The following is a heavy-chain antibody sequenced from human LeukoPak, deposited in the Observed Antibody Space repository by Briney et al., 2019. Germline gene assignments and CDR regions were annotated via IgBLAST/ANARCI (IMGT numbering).Heavy chain of an antibody. Sequence: PSGTLSLTCTVSGGSFSSYDWSWIRQPPGKGLEWIGDIYDIGSTKYNPSFKSRVTMSVDTSRNQFSLKLSSVTAADTAVYHCARTYYYDSSGYLNHWFDPWGQGTLVTVSS. CDR2: IYDIGST. CDR1: GGSFSSYD. J-gene: IGHJ5*02. CDR3: ARTYYYDSSGYLNHWFDP. V-gene: IGHV4-59*08. D-gene: IGHD3-22*01.